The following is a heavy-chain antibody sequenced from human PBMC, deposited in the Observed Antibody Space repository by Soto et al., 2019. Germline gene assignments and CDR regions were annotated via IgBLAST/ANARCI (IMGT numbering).Heavy chain of an antibody. V-gene: IGHV4-61*02. CDR1: GVSVGSDAYY. D-gene: IGHD2-21*02. J-gene: IGHJ4*02. CDR3: AMGGGGNFLFDY. CDR2: IYTSGST. Sequence: LSLTCAVSGVSVGSDAYYWTWIRQPAGKGLEWIGRIYTSGSTNYNPSLKSRVTMSVDTSKNQFSLKLSSVTAADTAVYYCAMGGGGNFLFDYWGQGTLVTVSS.